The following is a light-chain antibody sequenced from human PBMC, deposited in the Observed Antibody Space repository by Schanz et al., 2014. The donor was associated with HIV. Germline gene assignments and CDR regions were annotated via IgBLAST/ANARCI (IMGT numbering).Light chain of an antibody. J-gene: IGKJ1*01. CDR1: QSINNNY. Sequence: EIVLTQSPGTLSLSPGERATLSCRASQSINNNYLAWYQQKPGQAPRLLIYGVSVRATGSPDRFSGSGSRTDFTLTISRLEPEDFAVYYCQQYGSSPRTFGQGTKVEIK. CDR3: QQYGSSPRT. CDR2: GVS. V-gene: IGKV3-20*01.